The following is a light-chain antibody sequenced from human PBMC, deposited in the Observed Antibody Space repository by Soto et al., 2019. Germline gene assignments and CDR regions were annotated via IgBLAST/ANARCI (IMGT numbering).Light chain of an antibody. CDR1: SSDVGGHNY. Sequence: QSALTQPPSASGSPGQSVTISCTGTSSDVGGHNYVSWYQQYPGKAPKLMIYEVSKRPSGVPDRFSGSKSVNTASLTVSGLQAEDEADYYCRSYAGSTNVIFGGGTKLTVL. CDR3: RSYAGSTNVI. CDR2: EVS. V-gene: IGLV2-8*01. J-gene: IGLJ2*01.